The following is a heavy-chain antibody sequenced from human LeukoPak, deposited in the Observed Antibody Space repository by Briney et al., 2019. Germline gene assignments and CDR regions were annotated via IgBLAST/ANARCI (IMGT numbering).Heavy chain of an antibody. D-gene: IGHD2-15*01. V-gene: IGHV1-2*02. Sequence: WASVKVSCKASGYTFTGYYMHWVRQAPGQGLEWMGWINPNSGGTNYAQKFQGRVTMTKDTSISTVYMELTRLRSDDTAVYYCARGSGGRSTNCQRCRFFDFWGQGTLVTVSS. CDR2: INPNSGGT. CDR3: ARGSGGRSTNCQRCRFFDF. J-gene: IGHJ4*02. CDR1: GYTFTGYY.